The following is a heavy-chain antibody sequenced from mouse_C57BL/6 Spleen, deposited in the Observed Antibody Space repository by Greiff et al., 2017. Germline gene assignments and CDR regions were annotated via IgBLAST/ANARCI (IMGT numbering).Heavy chain of an antibody. CDR3: ARYSDYPWYYARDY. J-gene: IGHJ4*01. D-gene: IGHD2-4*01. Sequence: EVQLQQSGPELVKPGASVKISCKASGYSFTGYYMNWVKQSPEKSLEWIGEINPSTGGTTYNQKFKAKATLTVDKSSSTAYMQLKSLTSEDSAVYYCARYSDYPWYYARDYWGQGTSVTVSS. CDR1: GYSFTGYY. V-gene: IGHV1-42*01. CDR2: INPSTGGT.